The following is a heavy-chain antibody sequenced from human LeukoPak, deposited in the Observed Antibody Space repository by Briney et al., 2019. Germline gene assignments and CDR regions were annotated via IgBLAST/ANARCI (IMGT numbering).Heavy chain of an antibody. D-gene: IGHD3-22*01. Sequence: ASVKVSCKASAYTFTSYDINWVRQATGQGLEWMGWMNPNSGNTGYAQKFQGRVTMTRDMSTSTVYMKLSSLRSEDTAVYYCARVGSWEYYDSSGSGDPFDYWGQGTLVTVSS. J-gene: IGHJ4*02. CDR2: MNPNSGNT. V-gene: IGHV1-8*01. CDR3: ARVGSWEYYDSSGSGDPFDY. CDR1: AYTFTSYD.